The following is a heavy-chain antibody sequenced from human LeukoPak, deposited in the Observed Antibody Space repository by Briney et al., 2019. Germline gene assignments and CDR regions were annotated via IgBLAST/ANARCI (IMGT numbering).Heavy chain of an antibody. D-gene: IGHD3-10*01. CDR1: GGSISSYY. V-gene: IGHV4-59*01. CDR3: ARVGGDYYGSAWGYWYFDL. CDR2: IYYSGST. Sequence: SETLSLTCTVSGGSISSYYWSWIRQPPGKGLEWIGYIYYSGSTNYNPSLKSRVTISVDTSKNQFSLKLSSVTAADTAVYYCARVGGDYYGSAWGYWYFDLWGRGTLVTVSS. J-gene: IGHJ2*01.